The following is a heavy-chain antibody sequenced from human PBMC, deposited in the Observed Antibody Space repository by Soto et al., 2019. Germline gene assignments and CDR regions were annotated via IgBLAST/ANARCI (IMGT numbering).Heavy chain of an antibody. V-gene: IGHV4-39*01. CDR1: GGSISSSSYY. D-gene: IGHD3-3*01. CDR2: IYYSGST. J-gene: IGHJ5*02. CDR3: ARRNYDFWSGYPDWFDP. Sequence: SETLSLTCTVSGGSISSSSYYWGWIRQPPGKGLEWIGSIYYSGSTYYNPSLKSRVTISVDTSKNQFSLKLSSATAADTAVYYCARRNYDFWSGYPDWFDPWGQGTLVTVSS.